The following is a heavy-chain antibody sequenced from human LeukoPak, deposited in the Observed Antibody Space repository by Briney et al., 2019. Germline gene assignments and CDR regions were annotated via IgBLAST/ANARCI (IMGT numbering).Heavy chain of an antibody. J-gene: IGHJ6*02. CDR1: GGSFSGYY. D-gene: IGHD3-10*01. CDR3: ARGLVGYYYGSGSPYYYYGMDV. V-gene: IGHV4-34*01. Sequence: TSETLSLTCAVYGGSFSGYYWSWIRQPPGKGLEWIGEINHSGSTNYNPSLKSRVTISVDTSKNQFYLKLSSVAAADTAVYYCARGLVGYYYGSGSPYYYYGMDVWGQGTTVTVSS. CDR2: INHSGST.